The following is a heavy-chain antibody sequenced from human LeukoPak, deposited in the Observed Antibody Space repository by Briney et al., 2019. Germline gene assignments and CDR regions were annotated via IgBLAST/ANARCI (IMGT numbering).Heavy chain of an antibody. J-gene: IGHJ4*02. Sequence: PGGSLRLSCVGSGFTFSDYWMSWVRQAPGKGLEWVANIKSDESERFFLDSVKGRFTISRDNAKNSVYLQMNSLRAEDTALYYCAKDRRSFYGSGSYNDYWGQGTLVTVSS. V-gene: IGHV3-7*03. CDR3: AKDRRSFYGSGSYNDY. CDR1: GFTFSDYW. D-gene: IGHD3-10*01. CDR2: IKSDESER.